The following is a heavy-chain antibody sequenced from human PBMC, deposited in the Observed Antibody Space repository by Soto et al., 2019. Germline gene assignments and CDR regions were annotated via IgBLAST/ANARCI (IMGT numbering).Heavy chain of an antibody. CDR1: GYTFTCYD. CDR3: ARHPGIAAAGDGYYYYGMDV. D-gene: IGHD6-13*01. V-gene: IGHV1-8*01. CDR2: MNPNSGNT. J-gene: IGHJ6*02. Sequence: QVQLVQSGAEVKKPGASVKVSCKASGYTFTCYDINWVRQATGQGLEWMGWMNPNSGNTGYAQKFQGRVTMTRNTSISTAYMELSSLRSEDTAVYYCARHPGIAAAGDGYYYYGMDVWGQGTTVTVSS.